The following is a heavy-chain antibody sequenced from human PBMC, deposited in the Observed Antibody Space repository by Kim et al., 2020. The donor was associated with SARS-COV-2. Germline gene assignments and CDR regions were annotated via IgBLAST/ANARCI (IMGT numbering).Heavy chain of an antibody. V-gene: IGHV3-30*18. CDR1: GFTFSIYG. Sequence: GGSLRLSCAASGFTFSIYGMHWVRQAPGKGLEWVAVISYDGSNKYYADSVKGRFTISRDNSKNTLYLQMNNLRAEDTAVYYCAKDSLRYSNNLFYYYYG. J-gene: IGHJ6*01. D-gene: IGHD4-4*01. CDR2: ISYDGSNK. CDR3: AKDSLRYSNNLFYYYYG.